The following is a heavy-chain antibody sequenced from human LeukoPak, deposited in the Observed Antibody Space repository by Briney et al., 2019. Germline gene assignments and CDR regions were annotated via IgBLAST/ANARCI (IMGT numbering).Heavy chain of an antibody. J-gene: IGHJ4*02. V-gene: IGHV4-39*07. CDR2: IYYSGST. D-gene: IGHD1-26*01. Sequence: SETLSLTCTVSGGSISSSSYYWGWIRQPPGKGLEWIGSIYYSGSTYYNPSLKSRVTISVDTSKNQFSLKLSPVTAADTAVYYCAKDSGSYSGPRTAFDYWGQGTLVTVSS. CDR1: GGSISSSSYY. CDR3: AKDSGSYSGPRTAFDY.